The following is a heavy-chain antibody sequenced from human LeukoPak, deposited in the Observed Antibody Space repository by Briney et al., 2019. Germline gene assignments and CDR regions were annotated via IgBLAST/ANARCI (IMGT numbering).Heavy chain of an antibody. D-gene: IGHD1-26*01. CDR2: ISGSGGST. CDR1: GFTFGSYA. CDR3: ANGGSYRYFDY. V-gene: IGHV3-23*01. Sequence: GGSLRLSCAASGFTFGSYAMSWVRQAPGKGLEWVPAISGSGGSTYYADSVKGRFTISRDNSKNTLYLQMNSLRAEDTAVYYCANGGSYRYFDYWGQGTLVTVSS. J-gene: IGHJ4*02.